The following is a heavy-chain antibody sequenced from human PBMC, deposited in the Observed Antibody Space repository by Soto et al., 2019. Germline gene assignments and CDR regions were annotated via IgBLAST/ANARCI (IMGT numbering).Heavy chain of an antibody. CDR1: GDSIGSSTNY. V-gene: IGHV4-39*07. Sequence: SETLSLTCSVSGDSIGSSTNYWGWIRQPPGKGLEWIGTIYHSGSTNDNPSLKSRVTMSVDKSKNQVSLKLSSVTAADTAVYYCARDRGYCSDDKCHPGTYWGQGTLVTVSS. J-gene: IGHJ4*02. CDR3: ARDRGYCSDDKCHPGTY. D-gene: IGHD2-15*01. CDR2: IYHSGST.